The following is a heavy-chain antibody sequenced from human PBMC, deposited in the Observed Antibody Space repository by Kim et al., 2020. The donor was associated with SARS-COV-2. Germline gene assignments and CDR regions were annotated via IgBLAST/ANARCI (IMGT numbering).Heavy chain of an antibody. V-gene: IGHV1-18*04. CDR1: GYTFTSNS. CDR3: ARDRVQQLVTGVFDD. J-gene: IGHJ4*02. CDR2: ISSYSGQT. Sequence: ASVKVSCKTSGYTFTSNSVSWVRQAPGQGLEWMGWISSYSGQTNYAQKLQGRVTMTTDTSTSTAYMELRTLRSDDTAVYFCARDRVQQLVTGVFDDWGQGTLVTVSS. D-gene: IGHD6-13*01.